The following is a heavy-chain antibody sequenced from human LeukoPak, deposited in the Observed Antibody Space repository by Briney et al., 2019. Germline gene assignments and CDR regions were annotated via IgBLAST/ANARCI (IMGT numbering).Heavy chain of an antibody. CDR3: ARDRGPAVMDY. CDR2: ISSSSSYI. D-gene: IGHD2-2*03. Sequence: GGSLRLSCAASGFTFSSYSMNWVRQAPGKGLEWVSSISSSSSYIYYADSVKGRFTISRDNAKNSLYLQMNSLRAEDTAVYYCARDRGPAVMDYWGQGTLVTVSS. J-gene: IGHJ4*02. V-gene: IGHV3-21*01. CDR1: GFTFSSYS.